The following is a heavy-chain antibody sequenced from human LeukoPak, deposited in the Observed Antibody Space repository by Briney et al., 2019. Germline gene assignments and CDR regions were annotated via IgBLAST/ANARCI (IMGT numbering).Heavy chain of an antibody. CDR2: ISGSGGST. Sequence: PGGSLRLSCAASGFTFSSYAMSWVRHAPGKGLVWVSAISGSGGSTYYADSVKGRFTISRDNSKNTLYLQMNSLRAEDTAVYYCAKRYGSGSYGYFDYWGQGTLVTVSS. CDR1: GFTFSSYA. J-gene: IGHJ4*02. V-gene: IGHV3-23*01. CDR3: AKRYGSGSYGYFDY. D-gene: IGHD3-10*01.